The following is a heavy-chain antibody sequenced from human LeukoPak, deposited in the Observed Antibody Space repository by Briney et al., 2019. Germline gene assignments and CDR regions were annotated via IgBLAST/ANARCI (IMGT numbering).Heavy chain of an antibody. CDR1: GYTFTGYY. J-gene: IGHJ4*02. CDR3: ARGLYSSSWYSAYYFDY. CDR2: INPNSGGT. D-gene: IGHD6-13*01. Sequence: GASVKVSCKASGYTFTGYYMHWVRQAPGQGLEWMGRINPNSGGTNYAQKFQGRVTMTRDTSISTAYMELSRLRSDDTAVYYCARGLYSSSWYSAYYFDYWGQGTLVTVSS. V-gene: IGHV1-2*06.